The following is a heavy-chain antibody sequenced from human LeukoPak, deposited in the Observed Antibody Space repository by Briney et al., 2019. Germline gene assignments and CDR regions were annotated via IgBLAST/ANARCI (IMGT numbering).Heavy chain of an antibody. Sequence: PSETLSLTCAVYGGSSSGYYWSWIRQPPGKGLEWIGEINHSGSTNYNPSLKSRVTISVDTSKNQFSLKLSSVTAADTAVYYCARGRIVGATHLDYWGQGTLVTVSS. CDR3: ARGRIVGATHLDY. CDR2: INHSGST. J-gene: IGHJ4*02. CDR1: GGSSSGYY. D-gene: IGHD1-26*01. V-gene: IGHV4-34*01.